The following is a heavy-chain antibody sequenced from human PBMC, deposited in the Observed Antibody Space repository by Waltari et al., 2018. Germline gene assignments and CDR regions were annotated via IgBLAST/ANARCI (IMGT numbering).Heavy chain of an antibody. V-gene: IGHV4-61*02. D-gene: IGHD6-13*01. J-gene: IGHJ6*02. Sequence: QVQLQESGPGLVKPSQTLSLTCTVSGGSISRTSHYWNWIRQPAGRGLEWIGRVYSDGTTNYNPSRKSRLTISVDTSKNQFSLKLNSVTAADTALYYCARDSVRPYIVAPGRYQYYGMDVWGQGTTVTVSS. CDR2: VYSDGTT. CDR3: ARDSVRPYIVAPGRYQYYGMDV. CDR1: GGSISRTSHY.